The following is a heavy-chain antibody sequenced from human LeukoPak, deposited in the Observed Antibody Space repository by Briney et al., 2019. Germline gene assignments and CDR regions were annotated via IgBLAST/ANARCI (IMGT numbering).Heavy chain of an antibody. Sequence: PSETLSLTCAASGYSISSGYYWGWIRQPPGKGLEWIGSIYHSGSTYYNPSLKSRVTISVDTSKNQFSLKLSSVAAADTAVYYCARDPAEWLDESGFDYWGQGTLVTVSS. CDR3: ARDPAEWLDESGFDY. J-gene: IGHJ4*02. CDR2: IYHSGST. CDR1: GYSISSGYY. D-gene: IGHD6-19*01. V-gene: IGHV4-38-2*02.